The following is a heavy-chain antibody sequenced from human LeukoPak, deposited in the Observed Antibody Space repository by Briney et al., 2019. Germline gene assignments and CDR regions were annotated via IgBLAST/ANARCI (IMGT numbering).Heavy chain of an antibody. J-gene: IGHJ4*02. Sequence: PGGSLRLSCAASGFTFSSYWMSWVRQAPGKGLEWVSAISGSGASTYSADSVKGRFTISRDNSKNTLHLQMNSLRAEDTAVYYCAKESSRGITRGHVDSWGQGILVTVSS. V-gene: IGHV3-23*01. D-gene: IGHD1-20*01. CDR2: ISGSGAST. CDR1: GFTFSSYW. CDR3: AKESSRGITRGHVDS.